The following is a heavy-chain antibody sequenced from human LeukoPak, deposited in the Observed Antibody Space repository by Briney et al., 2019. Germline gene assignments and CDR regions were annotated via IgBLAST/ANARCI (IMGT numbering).Heavy chain of an antibody. CDR1: GFTFSSYE. V-gene: IGHV3-48*03. Sequence: GGSLRLSCAASGFTFSSYEMNWVRQAPGKGLEWVSYISSSGSTIYYADSVKGRFTISRDNAKNSLYLQMNSLGAEDTAVYYCAQRDGYNAYWGQGTLVTVSS. CDR2: ISSSGSTI. J-gene: IGHJ4*02. D-gene: IGHD5-24*01. CDR3: AQRDGYNAY.